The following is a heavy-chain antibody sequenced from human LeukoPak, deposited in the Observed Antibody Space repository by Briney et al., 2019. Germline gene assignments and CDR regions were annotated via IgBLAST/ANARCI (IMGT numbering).Heavy chain of an antibody. J-gene: IGHJ4*02. V-gene: IGHV4-39*02. CDR1: GGSISSGSYY. CDR3: AREAWERDFFGF. D-gene: IGHD1-26*01. CDR2: MYHTGST. Sequence: SETLSLTCTVSGGSISSGSYYWGWIRHPPGKGLEWIGSMYHTGSTYYNPSLKSRVTISVDTSKNQSSLKLTSVTAADTAVYYCAREAWERDFFGFWGQGTLVTVSS.